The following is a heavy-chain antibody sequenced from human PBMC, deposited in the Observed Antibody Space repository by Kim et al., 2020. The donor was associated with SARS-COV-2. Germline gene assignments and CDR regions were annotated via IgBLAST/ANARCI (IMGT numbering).Heavy chain of an antibody. CDR2: IYYSGST. CDR1: GGSFSSYY. D-gene: IGHD6-13*01. V-gene: IGHV4-59*13. Sequence: SETLSLTCTVSGGSFSSYYWSWIRQPPGKGLEWIGYIYYSGSTNYNPSLNSRLTISVDTSNNQFSLRLSSVTAADTAVYYCASGSWYRYFEYWGQGTLVTVSS. CDR3: ASGSWYRYFEY. J-gene: IGHJ4*02.